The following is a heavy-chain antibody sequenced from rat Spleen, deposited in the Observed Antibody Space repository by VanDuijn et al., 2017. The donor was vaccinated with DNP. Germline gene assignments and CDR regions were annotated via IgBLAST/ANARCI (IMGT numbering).Heavy chain of an antibody. CDR3: TTFEGRDA. D-gene: IGHD1-11*01. Sequence: EVQLVESGGGLVQPGRSLKVSCAASGFPFSDYYMAWVRLAPKRGLEWVTSITYEGSTTYYGDSVKGRFTVSRDNTKSTLYLQMDSLRSEDTATYYCTTFEGRDAWGQGTSVTVSS. CDR1: GFPFSDYY. J-gene: IGHJ4*01. CDR2: ITYEGSTT. V-gene: IGHV5-22*01.